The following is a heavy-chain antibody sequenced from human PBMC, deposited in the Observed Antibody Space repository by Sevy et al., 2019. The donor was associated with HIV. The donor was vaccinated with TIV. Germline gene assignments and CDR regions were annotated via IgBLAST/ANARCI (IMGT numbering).Heavy chain of an antibody. J-gene: IGHJ6*02. Sequence: GGYLSLSCAASGFSLTTSDMHWVRQAPGKGLEWVDYVRNDGSNKYYADSVRDRFTISRDSPKNTLYLQMNSLRDEDTAIYYCARGRKTTEEWLEELDYYYGLDVWGQGTTVTVSS. V-gene: IGHV3-30*02. CDR2: VRNDGSNK. CDR3: ARGRKTTEEWLEELDYYYGLDV. CDR1: GFSLTTSD. D-gene: IGHD2-8*01.